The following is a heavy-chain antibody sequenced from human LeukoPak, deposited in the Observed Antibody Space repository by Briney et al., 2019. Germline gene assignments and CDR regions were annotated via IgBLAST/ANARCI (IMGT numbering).Heavy chain of an antibody. CDR1: GFTFSNAW. V-gene: IGHV3-15*07. J-gene: IGHJ4*02. D-gene: IGHD3-16*02. CDR2: IKSKTDGGTT. Sequence: GGPLRLSCAASGFTFSNAWMNWVRQAPGKGLEWVGRIKSKTDGGTTDYAAPVRGRFTISRDDSKNTLYLQMNSLKTEDTAVYYCTTVVDYDYVWGSYRLRGSFDYWGQGTLVTVSS. CDR3: TTVVDYDYVWGSYRLRGSFDY.